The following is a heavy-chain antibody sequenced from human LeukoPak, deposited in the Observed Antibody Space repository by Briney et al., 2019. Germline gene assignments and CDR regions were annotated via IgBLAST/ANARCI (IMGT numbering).Heavy chain of an antibody. J-gene: IGHJ6*02. D-gene: IGHD3-10*01. CDR2: IYPGDSDT. CDR3: ARTRVYGSGTMGYYYYGLDV. V-gene: IGHV5-51*01. CDR1: GYSFTSYW. Sequence: GESLKISCKGSGYSFTSYWIDWVRQMPGKGLEWMGIIYPGDSDTRYSPSFQGQVTISADKSISTAYLQWSSLKASDTAIYYCARTRVYGSGTMGYYYYGLDVWGQGTTVTVSS.